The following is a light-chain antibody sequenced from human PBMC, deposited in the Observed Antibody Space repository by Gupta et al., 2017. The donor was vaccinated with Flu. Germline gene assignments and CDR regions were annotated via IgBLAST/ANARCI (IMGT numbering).Light chain of an antibody. Sequence: SITISCTGTRGDIGDYKYVSWYQQYPGKAPKFIIYEVTNRPSRVSSRFSGSKSGNTASLTISGLQAEDEAEYFCSSYATTNTLVFGSGTTVTV. CDR1: RGDIGDYKY. J-gene: IGLJ1*01. CDR3: SSYATTNTLV. V-gene: IGLV2-14*01. CDR2: EVT.